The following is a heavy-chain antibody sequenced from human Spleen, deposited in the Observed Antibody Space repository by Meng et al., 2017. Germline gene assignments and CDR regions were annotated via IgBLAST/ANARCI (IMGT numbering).Heavy chain of an antibody. D-gene: IGHD4-17*01. Sequence: GGSLRLSCAASGFTFSSYGMHWVRQAPGKGLEWVAVIWYDGSNKYYADSVKGRFTISRDNSKNTLYLQMNSLRAEDTAVYDCAREAVNDAFDIWGQGTMVTVSS. V-gene: IGHV3-33*01. J-gene: IGHJ3*02. CDR2: IWYDGSNK. CDR1: GFTFSSYG. CDR3: AREAVNDAFDI.